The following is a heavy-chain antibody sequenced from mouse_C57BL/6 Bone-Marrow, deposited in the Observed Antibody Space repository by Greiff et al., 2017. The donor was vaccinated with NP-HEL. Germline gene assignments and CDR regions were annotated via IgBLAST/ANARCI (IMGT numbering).Heavy chain of an antibody. CDR2: IHPNSGST. Sequence: VQLQQPGAELVKPGASVKLSCKASGYTFTSYWMHWVKRRPGQGLEWIGMIHPNSGSTNYNEKFKSKATLTVDKSSSTAYMQLSSLTSEDSAVYYCARRGIFYYYGSSYGWYFDVWGTGTTVTVSS. D-gene: IGHD1-1*01. CDR3: ARRGIFYYYGSSYGWYFDV. CDR1: GYTFTSYW. V-gene: IGHV1-64*01. J-gene: IGHJ1*03.